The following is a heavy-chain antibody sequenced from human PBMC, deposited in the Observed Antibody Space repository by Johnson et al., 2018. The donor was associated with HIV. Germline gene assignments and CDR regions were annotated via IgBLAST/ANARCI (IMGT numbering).Heavy chain of an antibody. Sequence: QVQLVESGGGVVQPGRSLRLSCAASGFTFSSYGMHWVRPAPGKGLEWVAVISYDGSNKYYADSVKGRFTISRDNSKNTLYLQMNTLRAEDTAVYYCARGVRTFDMWGQGTMVAVSS. CDR1: GFTFSSYG. V-gene: IGHV3-30*03. CDR2: ISYDGSNK. D-gene: IGHD3-16*01. J-gene: IGHJ3*02. CDR3: ARGVRTFDM.